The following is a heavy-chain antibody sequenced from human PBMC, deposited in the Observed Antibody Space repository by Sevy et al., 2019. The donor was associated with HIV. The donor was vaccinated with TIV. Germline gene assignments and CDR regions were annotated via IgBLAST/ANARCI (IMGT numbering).Heavy chain of an antibody. D-gene: IGHD6-13*01. CDR1: GYSFTSYW. CDR3: ARGHSSSWYAEYFQH. V-gene: IGHV5-51*01. J-gene: IGHJ1*01. Sequence: GESLKISCKGSGYSFTSYWIGWVRQMPGKGLEWMGIIYPGDSDTGYSPSFQGQVTISADKSISTAYLQWSSLKASDTAMYYCARGHSSSWYAEYFQHWGQGTLVTVSS. CDR2: IYPGDSDT.